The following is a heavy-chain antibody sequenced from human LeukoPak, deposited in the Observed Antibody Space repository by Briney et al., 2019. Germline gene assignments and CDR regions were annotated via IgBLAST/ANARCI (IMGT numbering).Heavy chain of an antibody. V-gene: IGHV3-7*01. CDR1: GFTFNAYW. CDR2: IDQDGSER. CDR3: ARLKDGVTKPDY. Sequence: PGGSLRLSCAASGFTFNAYWMSWVRQAPGKGLEWVASIDQDGSERRYVASVQGRFTISRDNTKNSLFLQMNSLRAEDTAVYYCARLKDGVTKPDYWGQGTLVTVSS. D-gene: IGHD2-8*01. J-gene: IGHJ4*02.